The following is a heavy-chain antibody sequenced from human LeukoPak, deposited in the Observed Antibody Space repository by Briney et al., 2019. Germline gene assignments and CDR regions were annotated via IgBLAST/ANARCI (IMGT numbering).Heavy chain of an antibody. V-gene: IGHV3-64*01. D-gene: IGHD3-22*01. CDR2: ISSNGGST. CDR3: ARGGGDSSGYYQREYYFDY. Sequence: GGSLRLSCAASRFTFSSYAMHWVRQAPGKGLEYVSAISSNGGSTYYANSVKSRFTISRDNSKNTLYLQMGSLRAEDMAVYYCARGGGDSSGYYQREYYFDYWGQGTLVTVSS. CDR1: RFTFSSYA. J-gene: IGHJ4*02.